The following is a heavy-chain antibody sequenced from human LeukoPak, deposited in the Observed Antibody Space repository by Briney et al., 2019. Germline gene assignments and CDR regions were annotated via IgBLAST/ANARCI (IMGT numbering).Heavy chain of an antibody. CDR1: GFTFSSYA. D-gene: IGHD3-3*01. V-gene: IGHV3-23*01. Sequence: GGSLRLSCAASGFTFSSYAMSWVRQAPGKGLEWVSAISGSGGSTYYADSVKGRFTISRDNSKNTLYLQMNGLRAEDTAVYYCAKVVPYYDFWSGYPFDYWGQGTLVTVSS. J-gene: IGHJ4*02. CDR2: ISGSGGST. CDR3: AKVVPYYDFWSGYPFDY.